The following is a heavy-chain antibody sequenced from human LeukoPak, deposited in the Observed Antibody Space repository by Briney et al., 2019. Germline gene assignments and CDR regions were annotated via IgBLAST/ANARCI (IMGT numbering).Heavy chain of an antibody. CDR3: ASAGYSSPYYYGMGV. CDR1: GGTFSSYA. D-gene: IGHD6-19*01. CDR2: IIPIFGIA. Sequence: SVKVSCKASGGTFSSYAISWVRQAPGQGLEWMGRIIPIFGIANYAQKFQGRVTITADKSTSTAYMELSSLRSEDTAVYYCASAGYSSPYYYGMGVWGQGTTVTVSS. J-gene: IGHJ6*02. V-gene: IGHV1-69*04.